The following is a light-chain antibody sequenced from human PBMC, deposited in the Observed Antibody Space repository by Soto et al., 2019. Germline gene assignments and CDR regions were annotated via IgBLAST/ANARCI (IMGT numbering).Light chain of an antibody. CDR1: SSDVVGYNY. Sequence: QSALTQPASGSGSPGQSITISCTGTSSDVVGYNYVSWYQQHPGKAPRLMIYDVSSRPSGVSNRFSGSKSGNTASLTISGLQAEDEADYYCNSYTSGSTPVVFGGGTKLTVL. V-gene: IGLV2-14*01. J-gene: IGLJ2*01. CDR2: DVS. CDR3: NSYTSGSTPVV.